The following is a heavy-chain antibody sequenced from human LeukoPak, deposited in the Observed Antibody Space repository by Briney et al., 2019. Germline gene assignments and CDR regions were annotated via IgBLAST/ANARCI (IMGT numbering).Heavy chain of an antibody. Sequence: GGSLRLSCAASGFNFRSYSLNWVRQSPGKGLEWISYIGGGGDAIYYADSVRGRFTISRDNAENSVYLQMNSLRVEDTAVYYCVRGGLGRGDYFDYWGQGTMVTVSS. J-gene: IGHJ4*02. V-gene: IGHV3-48*04. CDR1: GFNFRSYS. CDR3: VRGGLGRGDYFDY. D-gene: IGHD1-26*01. CDR2: IGGGGDAI.